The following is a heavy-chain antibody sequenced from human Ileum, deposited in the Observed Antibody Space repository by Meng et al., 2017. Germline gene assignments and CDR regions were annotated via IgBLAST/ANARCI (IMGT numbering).Heavy chain of an antibody. CDR1: TDSTSSPNYY. CDR3: ARDTRISWFYF. J-gene: IGHJ5*01. CDR2: IYHNGNT. Sequence: QLQESGPVLVKPPETLSLTCTVSTDSTSSPNYYWGWVRQPPGKGLEWIGSIYHNGNTYYNPSLKSRVTISLDTSKNQFSLELTSVTAADSAVYYCARDTRISWFYFWGHGTVVTVSS. V-gene: IGHV4-39*07. D-gene: IGHD3-3*01.